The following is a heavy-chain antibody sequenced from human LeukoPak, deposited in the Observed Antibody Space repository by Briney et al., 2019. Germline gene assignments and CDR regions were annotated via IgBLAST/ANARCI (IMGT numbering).Heavy chain of an antibody. CDR3: ARHSSGWYGDAFDI. Sequence: PGRSLRLSCAASGFTFSGYAMHWVRQAPGKGLEWVAVISYDGSNKYYADSVKGRFTVSRDSSKNTLYLQMNSLRAEDTAVYYCARHSSGWYGDAFDIWGQGTMVTVSS. V-gene: IGHV3-30-3*01. D-gene: IGHD6-19*01. J-gene: IGHJ3*02. CDR2: ISYDGSNK. CDR1: GFTFSGYA.